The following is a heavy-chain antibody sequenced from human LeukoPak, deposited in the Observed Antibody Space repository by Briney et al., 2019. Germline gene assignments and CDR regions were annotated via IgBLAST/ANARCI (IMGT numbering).Heavy chain of an antibody. J-gene: IGHJ6*02. CDR3: ARGGGLDV. CDR1: GFTFSSYW. V-gene: IGHV3-7*03. Sequence: GGSLRLSCAASGFTFSSYWMNWARQAPGKGLEWVASINHNGNVNYYVDSVKGRFTISRGNAKNSLYLQMSNLRAEDTAVYFCARGGGLDVWGQGATVTVSS. CDR2: INHNGNVN. D-gene: IGHD3-16*01.